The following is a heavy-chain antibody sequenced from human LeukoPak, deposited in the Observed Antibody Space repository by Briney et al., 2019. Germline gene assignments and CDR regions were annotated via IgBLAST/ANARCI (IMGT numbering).Heavy chain of an antibody. Sequence: GASVKVSCKASGYTFTNSYIHWVRQAPGQGLEWMGWINPNSGGTNYAQKFQGRVTMTRDTSISTAYMELSRLRSDDTAVYYCAREGGGTYYDFWSGYYTFDAFDIWGQGTMVTVSS. CDR3: AREGGGTYYDFWSGYYTFDAFDI. J-gene: IGHJ3*02. CDR2: INPNSGGT. D-gene: IGHD3-3*01. V-gene: IGHV1-2*02. CDR1: GYTFTNSY.